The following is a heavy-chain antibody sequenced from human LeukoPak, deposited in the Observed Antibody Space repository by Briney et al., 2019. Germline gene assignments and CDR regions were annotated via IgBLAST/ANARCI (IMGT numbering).Heavy chain of an antibody. J-gene: IGHJ1*01. D-gene: IGHD3/OR15-3a*01. Sequence: VASVKVSCKASGYTFTSYYINRVRQAPGQGLEWLGWINPNIGGTNFAQKFQGRVTMTRDTSVSTAYMELSRLRSDDTAVYYCARGSAVFGADYSPSFQHWGQGTLVTVSS. V-gene: IGHV1-2*02. CDR2: INPNIGGT. CDR1: GYTFTSYY. CDR3: ARGSAVFGADYSPSFQH.